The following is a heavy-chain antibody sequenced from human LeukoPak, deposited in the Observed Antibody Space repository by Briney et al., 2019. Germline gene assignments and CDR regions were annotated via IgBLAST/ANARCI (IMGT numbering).Heavy chain of an antibody. J-gene: IGHJ4*02. CDR2: IYYSGST. V-gene: IGHV4-39*01. D-gene: IGHD2-2*03. CDR1: GGSISSSSYY. CDR3: ARHGYCSSTSCYVRTVLRYFDWLPFDY. Sequence: PSETLSLTCTVSGGSISSSSYYWGWIRQPPGKGLEWIGSIYYSGSTYYNPSLKSRVTISVDTSKNQFSLKLSSVTAADTAVYYCARHGYCSSTSCYVRTVLRYFDWLPFDYWGRGTLVTVSS.